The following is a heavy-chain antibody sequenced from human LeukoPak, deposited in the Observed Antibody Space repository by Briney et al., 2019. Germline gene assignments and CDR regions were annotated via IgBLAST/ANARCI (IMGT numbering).Heavy chain of an antibody. Sequence: PGGYLRLSCAASGFTFTSYWMHWVRQAPGKGLVWVSRIKSDESTRDYADFVKGRFTISRDNARNTVYLQINSLIAEDTAVYYCARGLRDRYGMDVWGQGTRSPSP. CDR2: IKSDESTR. J-gene: IGHJ6*02. V-gene: IGHV3-74*01. CDR1: GFTFTSYW. D-gene: IGHD5-12*01. CDR3: ARGLRDRYGMDV.